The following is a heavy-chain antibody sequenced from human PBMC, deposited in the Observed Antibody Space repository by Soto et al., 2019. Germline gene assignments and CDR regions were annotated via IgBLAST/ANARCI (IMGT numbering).Heavy chain of an antibody. D-gene: IGHD1-26*01. Sequence: GESLKISCAASGFTFSSYAMSWVRQAPGKGLEWVSAISGSGGSTYYADSVKGRFTISRDNSKNTLYLQMNSLRAEDTAVYYCAKGPAPVGTRTSLLFDYWGQGTLVTVSS. CDR2: ISGSGGST. J-gene: IGHJ4*02. CDR1: GFTFSSYA. CDR3: AKGPAPVGTRTSLLFDY. V-gene: IGHV3-23*01.